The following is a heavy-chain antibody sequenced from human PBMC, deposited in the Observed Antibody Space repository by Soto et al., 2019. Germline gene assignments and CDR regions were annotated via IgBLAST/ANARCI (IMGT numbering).Heavy chain of an antibody. J-gene: IGHJ6*02. V-gene: IGHV1-69*01. D-gene: IGHD3-10*01. CDR3: ARVLYYGSGSYSPSGMDV. Sequence: QVQLVQSGAEVKKPGSSVKVSCKTSGVSFNNNGIGWVRQAPGHGLEWMGGVSPPFRTSNYARKFQGRISITADASTGTANMELSSLTSEDTAQYYCARVLYYGSGSYSPSGMDVWGQGTTVTVSS. CDR1: GVSFNNNG. CDR2: VSPPFRTS.